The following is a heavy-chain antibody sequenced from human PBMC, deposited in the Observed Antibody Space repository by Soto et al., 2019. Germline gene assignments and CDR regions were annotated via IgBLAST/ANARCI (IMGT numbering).Heavy chain of an antibody. CDR3: ARLASIAAAAPFDY. CDR2: IYYSGST. J-gene: IGHJ4*02. CDR1: GGSISSSSYY. D-gene: IGHD6-13*01. Sequence: QLQLQESGPGLVKPSETLSLTCTVSGGSISSSSYYWGWIRQPPGKGLEWIGSIYYSGSTYYNPSLKSRVTISVDTSKNQFSLKLSSVTAADTAVYYCARLASIAAAAPFDYWGQGTLVTVSS. V-gene: IGHV4-39*01.